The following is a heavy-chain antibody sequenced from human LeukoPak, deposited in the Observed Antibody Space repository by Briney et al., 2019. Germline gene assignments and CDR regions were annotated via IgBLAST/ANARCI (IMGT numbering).Heavy chain of an antibody. CDR2: IIPILGIA. V-gene: IGHV1-69*04. Sequence: GASVKVSCKASGGTFSSYAISWVRQAPGQGLEWMGRIIPILGIANYAQKFQGRVTITADKSTSTAYMELSSLRSEDTAVYYCARVSRAPTYYDFWSGCSLDYWGQGTLVTVSS. D-gene: IGHD3-3*01. CDR1: GGTFSSYA. J-gene: IGHJ4*02. CDR3: ARVSRAPTYYDFWSGCSLDY.